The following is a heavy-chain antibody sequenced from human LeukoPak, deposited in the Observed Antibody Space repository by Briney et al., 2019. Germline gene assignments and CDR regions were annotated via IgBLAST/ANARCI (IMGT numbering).Heavy chain of an antibody. Sequence: SETLSLTCTVSGYSISSGYYWGWIRRPPGKGLEWIGSIYHSGSTYYNPSLKSRVTISVDTSKNQFSLKLSSVTAADTAVYYCARVNVVATIHVDYWGQGTLVTVSS. V-gene: IGHV4-38-2*02. CDR2: IYHSGST. CDR3: ARVNVVATIHVDY. CDR1: GYSISSGYY. D-gene: IGHD5-12*01. J-gene: IGHJ4*02.